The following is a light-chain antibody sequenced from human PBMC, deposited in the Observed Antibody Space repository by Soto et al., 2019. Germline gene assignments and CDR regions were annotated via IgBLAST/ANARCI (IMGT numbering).Light chain of an antibody. CDR1: SSDVGGYNY. CDR3: YSYAGSYTFYV. V-gene: IGLV2-11*01. J-gene: IGLJ1*01. Sequence: QSVLAQPRSVSGSPGQSVTISCTGTSSDVGGYNYVSWYQQYPGKAPKLMIYDVSKRPSGVPDRFSGSKSGNTASLTISWLQAEDEADYYCYSYAGSYTFYVFGTGTKVTVL. CDR2: DVS.